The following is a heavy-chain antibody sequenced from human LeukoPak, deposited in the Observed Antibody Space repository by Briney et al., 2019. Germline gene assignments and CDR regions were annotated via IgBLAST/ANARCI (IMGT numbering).Heavy chain of an antibody. Sequence: GRSLTLSCAASGFTFTSYGMHWVRQAPGKGLEWVAMIWYDGSHKKYADSVEGRFSISRDTSKNTLYLQMNSLRADDTAVYYCARGVPIPATHPIDYWGQGSLVTVSS. D-gene: IGHD3-10*01. CDR2: IWYDGSHK. CDR3: ARGVPIPATHPIDY. V-gene: IGHV3-33*03. CDR1: GFTFTSYG. J-gene: IGHJ4*02.